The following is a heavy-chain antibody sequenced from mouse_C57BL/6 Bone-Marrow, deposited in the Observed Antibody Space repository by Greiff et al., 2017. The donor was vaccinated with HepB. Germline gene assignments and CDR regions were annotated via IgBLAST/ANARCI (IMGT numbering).Heavy chain of an antibody. CDR2: ISYDGSN. CDR3: ARVGDYSYFDY. J-gene: IGHJ2*01. CDR1: GYSITSGYY. V-gene: IGHV3-6*01. Sequence: EVQLQESGPGLVKPSQSLSLTCSVTGYSITSGYYWNWIRQFPGNKLEWMGYISYDGSNNYNPSLKNRISITRDTSKNQFFLKLNSVTTEDTATYYCARVGDYSYFDYWGQGTTLTVSS. D-gene: IGHD1-1*01.